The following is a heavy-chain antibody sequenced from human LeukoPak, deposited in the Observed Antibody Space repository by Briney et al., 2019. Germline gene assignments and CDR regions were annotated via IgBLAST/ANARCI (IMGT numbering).Heavy chain of an antibody. D-gene: IGHD6-19*01. CDR2: ISVRGEYT. CDR3: AKVVAVAGTKEVSYFDY. J-gene: IGHJ4*02. CDR1: GFIFNTYG. Sequence: GGSLRLSCVASGFIFNTYGMTWVRQAPGEGLEWVSTISVRGEYTYYADSVKGRFTISRDNSKNTLYLQISSLRAEDTAVYYCAKVVAVAGTKEVSYFDYWGQGTLVTVSS. V-gene: IGHV3-23*01.